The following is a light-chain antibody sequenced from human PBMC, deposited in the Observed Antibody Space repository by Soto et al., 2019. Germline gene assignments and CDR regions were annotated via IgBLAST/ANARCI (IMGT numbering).Light chain of an antibody. V-gene: IGKV3-11*01. CDR2: DAS. J-gene: IGKJ1*01. CDR3: QQRSNWPPWP. CDR1: QSVSSY. Sequence: EIVLTQSPATLSLSPGERATLSCRASQSVSSYLAWYQQKPGQAPRLLIYDASNRATGIPARFSGSGSGTDFTLTISSLEPEDFAVYYGQQRSNWPPWPCGQGTKVEIK.